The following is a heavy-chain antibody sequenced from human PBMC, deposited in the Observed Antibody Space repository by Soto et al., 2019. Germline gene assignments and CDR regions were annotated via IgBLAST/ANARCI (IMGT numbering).Heavy chain of an antibody. CDR3: ASFY. CDR2: ISYDGSNK. V-gene: IGHV3-30-3*01. Sequence: QVQLVESGGGVVQPGRSLRLSCAASGFTFSSYAMHWVRQAPGKGLEWVAVISYDGSNKYYADSVKGRFTISRDNSKNTXXLQMNSLRAXDTAVYYCASFYWGQGTLVTVSS. J-gene: IGHJ4*02. CDR1: GFTFSSYA.